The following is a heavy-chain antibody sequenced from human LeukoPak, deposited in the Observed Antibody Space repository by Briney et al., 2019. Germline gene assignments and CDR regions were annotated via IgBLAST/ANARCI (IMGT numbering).Heavy chain of an antibody. CDR2: ISGSGGST. CDR3: AKDPAKYSSSWFNYYYYMDV. J-gene: IGHJ6*03. CDR1: GFTFSSYA. V-gene: IGHV3-23*01. D-gene: IGHD6-13*01. Sequence: GGSLRLSCAASGFTFSSYAMSWVRQAPGKGLEWVSAISGSGGSTYYADSVKGRFTISRDNSKNTLYLQMNSLRAEDTAVYYCAKDPAKYSSSWFNYYYYMDVWGKGTAVTVSS.